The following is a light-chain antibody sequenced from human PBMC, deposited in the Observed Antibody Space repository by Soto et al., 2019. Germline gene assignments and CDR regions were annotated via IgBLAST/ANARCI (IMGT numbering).Light chain of an antibody. CDR1: SSNIGSNT. CDR2: SNN. J-gene: IGLJ3*02. V-gene: IGLV1-44*01. Sequence: QSVLTQPPSASGTPGQRVTISCSGSSSNIGSNTVNWYQQLPRTAPKLLIYSNNQRPSGVPDRFSGSKSGTSASLAISGRQSEDEVDYYCAAWDDSLNGWVFGGGTKLTVL. CDR3: AAWDDSLNGWV.